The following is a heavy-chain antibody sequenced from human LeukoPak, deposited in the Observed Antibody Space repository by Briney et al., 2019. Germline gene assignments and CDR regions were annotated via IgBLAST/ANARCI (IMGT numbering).Heavy chain of an antibody. D-gene: IGHD1-1*01. V-gene: IGHV3-48*01. CDR3: ARRLEPYYYYYMDV. Sequence: GGSLRLSCAASGFTFSSYSMNWVRQAPGKGLEWVSYISSSSSTIYYADSVKGRFTISRDNAKNSLYLQMNSLRAEDTAVYYCARRLEPYYYYYMDVWGKGTTVTVSS. J-gene: IGHJ6*03. CDR2: ISSSSSTI. CDR1: GFTFSSYS.